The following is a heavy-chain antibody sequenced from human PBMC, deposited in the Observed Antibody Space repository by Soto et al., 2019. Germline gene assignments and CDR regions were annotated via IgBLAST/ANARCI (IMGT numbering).Heavy chain of an antibody. CDR2: ITACNGDT. CDR1: VCTFTSDG. Sequence: AAGNVSCKTSVCTFTSDGISWVRQAPGQGLEWMGWITACNGDTEXSQEVQGRVXMTTETSASTSXMELRXLRSDDTRIYYCARVPIQKWSRFDYWCQGALVTDSS. J-gene: IGHJ4*02. D-gene: IGHD5-18*01. CDR3: ARVPIQKWSRFDY. V-gene: IGHV1-18*01.